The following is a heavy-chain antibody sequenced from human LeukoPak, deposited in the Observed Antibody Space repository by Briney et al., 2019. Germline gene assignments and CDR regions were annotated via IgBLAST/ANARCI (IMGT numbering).Heavy chain of an antibody. Sequence: GGSLRLSCAASGFTFSSYWMHWVRQAPGKGLVWVSRINSDGSSTSYADSVKGRFTISRDNAKNTLYLQMNSLRAEDTAVYYCARGDSSWYYYPPKNDYWGQGTLVTVSS. CDR1: GFTFSSYW. CDR2: INSDGSST. V-gene: IGHV3-74*01. CDR3: ARGDSSWYYYPPKNDY. J-gene: IGHJ4*02. D-gene: IGHD6-13*01.